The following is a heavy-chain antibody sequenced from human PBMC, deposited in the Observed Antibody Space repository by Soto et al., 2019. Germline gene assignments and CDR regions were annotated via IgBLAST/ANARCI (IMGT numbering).Heavy chain of an antibody. CDR2: ISSSSSTI. V-gene: IGHV3-48*02. CDR3: ASRGMATISYYYYYGMDV. J-gene: IGHJ6*02. D-gene: IGHD5-12*01. Sequence: PGGSLRLSCAASGFTFSSYSMNWVRQAPGKGLEWVSYISSSSSTIYYADSVKGRFTISRDNAKNSLYLQMNSLRDEDTAVYYCASRGMATISYYYYYGMDVWGQGTTVTVSS. CDR1: GFTFSSYS.